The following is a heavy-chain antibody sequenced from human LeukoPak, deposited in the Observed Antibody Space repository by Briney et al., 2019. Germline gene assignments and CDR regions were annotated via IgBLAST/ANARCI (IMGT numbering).Heavy chain of an antibody. D-gene: IGHD2-21*02. CDR1: GFTVSSNY. CDR2: IYSGGST. V-gene: IGHV3-53*01. Sequence: GGSLRLSCAASGFTVSSNYMSWVRQAPGKGLEWVSVIYSGGSTYYADSVKGRFTISRDNSKNTLYLQMNSLRAEDTAVYYCARDLYCGGDCYLGAFDIWGQGTMVTVSS. CDR3: ARDLYCGGDCYLGAFDI. J-gene: IGHJ3*02.